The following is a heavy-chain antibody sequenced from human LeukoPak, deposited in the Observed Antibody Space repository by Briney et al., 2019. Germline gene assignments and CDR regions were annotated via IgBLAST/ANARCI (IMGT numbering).Heavy chain of an antibody. Sequence: ASVKVSCKASGGTFSSYAISWVRQAPGQGLEWMGIINPSGGSTSYAQKFQGRVTMTRDTSTSTVYMELSSLRSEDTAVYYCARDVSSGSSNEPDYWGQGTLVTVSS. V-gene: IGHV1-46*01. D-gene: IGHD1-26*01. CDR1: GGTFSSYA. J-gene: IGHJ4*02. CDR2: INPSGGST. CDR3: ARDVSSGSSNEPDY.